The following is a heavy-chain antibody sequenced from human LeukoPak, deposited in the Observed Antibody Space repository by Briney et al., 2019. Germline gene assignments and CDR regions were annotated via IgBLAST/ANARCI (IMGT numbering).Heavy chain of an antibody. V-gene: IGHV3-74*01. CDR2: LNGDGTNI. D-gene: IGHD2-8*01. CDR1: RFTFSNYW. Sequence: SGGSLRLSCVASRFTFSNYWMQWVRQVPGKGLVWVSRLNGDGTNIIYTDSVKGRFTISRDNAENTLYLQMNSLRAEDTALYYCARSQSGVFDVWGQGTMVTVSS. CDR3: ARSQSGVFDV. J-gene: IGHJ3*01.